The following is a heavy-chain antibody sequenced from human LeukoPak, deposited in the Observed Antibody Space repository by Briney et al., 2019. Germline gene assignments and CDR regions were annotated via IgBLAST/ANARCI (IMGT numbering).Heavy chain of an antibody. D-gene: IGHD6-19*01. CDR3: TRDLRIAVAGTGLALVY. CDR2: IRSKAYGGTT. V-gene: IGHV3-49*03. J-gene: IGHJ4*02. Sequence: PGGSLRLSCTASGFTIGDYAMSWFRQAPGKGLEWVGFIRSKAYGGTTEYAASVKGRFTISRDDSKSIAYLQMNSLKTEDTAVYYCTRDLRIAVAGTGLALVYWGQGTLVTVSS. CDR1: GFTIGDYA.